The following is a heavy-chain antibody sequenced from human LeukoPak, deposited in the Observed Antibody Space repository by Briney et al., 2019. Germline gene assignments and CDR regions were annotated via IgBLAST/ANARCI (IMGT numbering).Heavy chain of an antibody. V-gene: IGHV4-59*01. D-gene: IGHD5-12*01. CDR3: ARVTGYDWESSYDY. J-gene: IGHJ4*02. Sequence: PSETLSLTCTVSGGSISSYYWSWIRQPPGKGLEWIGYIYYSGSTNYNPSLKSRVTISVDTSKNQFSLKLSSVTAPDTAVYYCARVTGYDWESSYDYWGQGTLVTVSS. CDR2: IYYSGST. CDR1: GGSISSYY.